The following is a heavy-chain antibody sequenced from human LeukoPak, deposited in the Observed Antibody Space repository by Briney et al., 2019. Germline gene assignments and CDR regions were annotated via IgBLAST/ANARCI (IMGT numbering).Heavy chain of an antibody. J-gene: IGHJ6*03. CDR3: ARSGPEHWGSNYYFYMDV. Sequence: GRSLRLSCAASGFTFSSYGMHWVRQAPGKGLEWVAVISYDGSNKYYADSVKGRFIISRDNAKNTLYLQMHSLRAEDTAVYYCARSGPEHWGSNYYFYMDVWGKGTTVTVSS. CDR2: ISYDGSNK. CDR1: GFTFSSYG. D-gene: IGHD7-27*01. V-gene: IGHV3-30*03.